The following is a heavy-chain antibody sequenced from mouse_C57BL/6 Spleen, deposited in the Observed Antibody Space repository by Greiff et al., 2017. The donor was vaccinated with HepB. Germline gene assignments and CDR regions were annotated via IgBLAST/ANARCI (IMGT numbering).Heavy chain of an antibody. D-gene: IGHD2-1*01. Sequence: KVEESGGDLVKPGGSLKLSCAASGFTFSSYGMSWVRQTPDKRLEWVATISSGGSYTYYPDSVKGRFTISRDNAKNTLYLQMSSLKSEDTAMYYCAREGNYGNYPYYFDYWGQGTTLTVSS. J-gene: IGHJ2*01. CDR3: AREGNYGNYPYYFDY. V-gene: IGHV5-6*02. CDR2: ISSGGSYT. CDR1: GFTFSSYG.